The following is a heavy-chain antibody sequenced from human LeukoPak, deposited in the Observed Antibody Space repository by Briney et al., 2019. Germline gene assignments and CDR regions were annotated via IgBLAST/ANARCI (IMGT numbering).Heavy chain of an antibody. CDR3: ARVEYCSSTSCRYYYYYGMDV. V-gene: IGHV1-69*02. CDR2: IIPILGIA. CDR1: GGTFSSYT. Sequence: GSSVKVSWKASGGTFSSYTISWVRQAPEQGLEWMGRIIPILGIANYAQKFQGRVTITADKSTSTAYMELSSLRSDDTAVYYCARVEYCSSTSCRYYYYYGMDVWGQGTTVTVSS. D-gene: IGHD2-2*01. J-gene: IGHJ6*02.